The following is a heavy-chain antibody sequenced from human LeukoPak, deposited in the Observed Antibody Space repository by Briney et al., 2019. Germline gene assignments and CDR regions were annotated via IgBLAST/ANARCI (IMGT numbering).Heavy chain of an antibody. V-gene: IGHV1-2*02. CDR3: ARDFGQLTEYNWFDP. CDR1: GYTFTDNY. CDR2: INPNSGGT. J-gene: IGHJ5*02. Sequence: ASVKVSCKASGYTFTDNYIHWVRQAPGQGLQWVGWINPNSGGTNYAQKFQGRVTMTRDTSVSTAYMELSRLRSDDTAVYYCARDFGQLTEYNWFDPWGQGALVTVSS. D-gene: IGHD6-13*01.